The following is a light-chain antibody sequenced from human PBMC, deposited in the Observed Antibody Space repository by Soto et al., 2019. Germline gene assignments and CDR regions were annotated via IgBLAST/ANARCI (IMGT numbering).Light chain of an antibody. Sequence: EIAMTQSPATLSVSPGEGATLSCRASENVDTNLAWYQHKPGQAPRLLIYGASTRAAGVPARFSGSGSGTEFTLTISSLESEDVAVYYCQQCHKWPRISFGPGTRLE. J-gene: IGKJ5*01. CDR2: GAS. V-gene: IGKV3-15*01. CDR3: QQCHKWPRIS. CDR1: ENVDTN.